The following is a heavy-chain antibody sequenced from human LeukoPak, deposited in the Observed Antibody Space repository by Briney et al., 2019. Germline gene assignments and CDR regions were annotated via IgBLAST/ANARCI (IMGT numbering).Heavy chain of an antibody. CDR3: AKDWELGS. CDR1: GASISSYY. Sequence: SETLPLTCSVSGASISSYYWNWIRQPPGKGLEWIGNIYNSGNTNYNPSLKSRVTISLDTSRDQFSLRLTSVTAADTAVYYCAKDWELGSWGQGTLVTVSS. D-gene: IGHD1-26*01. J-gene: IGHJ5*02. CDR2: IYNSGNT. V-gene: IGHV4-59*01.